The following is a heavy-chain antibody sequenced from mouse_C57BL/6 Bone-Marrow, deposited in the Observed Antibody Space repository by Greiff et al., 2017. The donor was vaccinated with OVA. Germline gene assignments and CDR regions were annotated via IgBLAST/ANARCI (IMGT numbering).Heavy chain of an antibody. CDR2: INPSNGGT. CDR3: ARELGRGGFDY. Sequence: QVQLQQPGTELVKPGASVKLSCKASGYTFTSYWMHWVKQRPGQGLEWIGNINPSNGGTNYNEKFKSKATLTVDTSSNTAYLQLSSLTSEDTAIYYCARELGRGGFDYWGQGTTLTVSS. D-gene: IGHD4-1*01. V-gene: IGHV1-53*01. J-gene: IGHJ2*01. CDR1: GYTFTSYW.